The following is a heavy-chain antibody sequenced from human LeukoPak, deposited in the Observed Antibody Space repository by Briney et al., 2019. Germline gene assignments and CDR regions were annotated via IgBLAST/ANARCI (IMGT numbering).Heavy chain of an antibody. J-gene: IGHJ6*04. CDR2: IWYDGSNK. V-gene: IGHV3-33*08. CDR1: GFTFSSYG. Sequence: GGSLRLSCAASGFTFSSYGMHWVRQAPGKGLEWVAVIWYDGSNKYYADSVKGRFTISRDNSKNTLYLQVNSLRAEDTAVYYCARDGRDYDILTGYPFDYYYYGMDVWGKGTTVTVSS. CDR3: ARDGRDYDILTGYPFDYYYYGMDV. D-gene: IGHD3-9*01.